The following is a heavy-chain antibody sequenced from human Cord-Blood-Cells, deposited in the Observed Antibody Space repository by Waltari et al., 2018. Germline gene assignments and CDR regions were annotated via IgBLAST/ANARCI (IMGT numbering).Heavy chain of an antibody. Sequence: QVQLQQWGAGLLKPSETLSLTCAVYGASFSGYYWSWIRQPPGKGLEWIGEINHSGSTNYNPSLKSRVTISVDTSKNQFSLKLSSVTAADTAVYYCARITNWGYIDYWGRGTLVTVSS. J-gene: IGHJ4*02. V-gene: IGHV4-34*01. D-gene: IGHD7-27*01. CDR2: INHSGST. CDR1: GASFSGYY. CDR3: ARITNWGYIDY.